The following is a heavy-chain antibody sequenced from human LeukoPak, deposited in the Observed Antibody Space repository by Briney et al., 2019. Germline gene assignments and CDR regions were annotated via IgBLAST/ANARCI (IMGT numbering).Heavy chain of an antibody. D-gene: IGHD1-20*01. Sequence: SVKVSCKASGGTFSSYAISWVRQAPGQGLEWMGRIIPILGIANYAQKFQGRVTITADKSTSTAYMELSSLRSEDTAVYYCARGAPGVTGTEVGADYWGQGTLVTVSS. J-gene: IGHJ4*02. CDR3: ARGAPGVTGTEVGADY. V-gene: IGHV1-69*04. CDR1: GGTFSSYA. CDR2: IIPILGIA.